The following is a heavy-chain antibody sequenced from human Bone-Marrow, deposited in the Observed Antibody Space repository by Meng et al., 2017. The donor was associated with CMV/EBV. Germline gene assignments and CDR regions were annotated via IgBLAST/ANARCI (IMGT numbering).Heavy chain of an antibody. CDR3: ARGGWDYDFWSGYHGGMDV. J-gene: IGHJ6*02. V-gene: IGHV3-48*04. CDR1: GFTFSSYS. CDR2: ISSSSSTI. D-gene: IGHD3-3*01. Sequence: GESLKISCAASGFTFSSYSMNWVRQAPGKGLEWVSYISSSSSTIYYADSVKGRFTISRDNAKNSLYLQMNSLRAEDTAVYYCARGGWDYDFWSGYHGGMDVWGQGTTVTV.